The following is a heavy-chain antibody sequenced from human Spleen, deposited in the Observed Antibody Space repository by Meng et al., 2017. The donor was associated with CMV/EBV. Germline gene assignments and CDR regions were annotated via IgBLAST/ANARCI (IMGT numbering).Heavy chain of an antibody. CDR2: LHYSGTT. V-gene: IGHV4-30-4*01. J-gene: IGHJ4*02. CDR3: ARDSPGGYGYFDS. Sequence: EHLQESGTVLMKPSQTLYLRCTVAYCFTTVDDHYWNWIGQPPGKGLEWIGYLHYSGTTYYNPALKSLIAISLDTSKNQFSLNLNSVTAADAAVYYCARDSPGGYGYFDSWGQGTLVTVSS. D-gene: IGHD5-12*01. CDR1: YCFTTVDDHY.